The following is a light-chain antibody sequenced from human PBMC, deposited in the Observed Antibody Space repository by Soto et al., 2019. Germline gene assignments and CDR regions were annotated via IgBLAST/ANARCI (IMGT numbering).Light chain of an antibody. Sequence: EIVLTQSPGTLSLSPGERATLSCRASQSVSSSSLAGYQQKPGQAPRLLIYDASSRATGIPDRFSGSGSGTDFTLTISRLEPEDFAVYYCQQYGSSPLTFGGGTKVEIK. CDR2: DAS. V-gene: IGKV3-20*01. CDR1: QSVSSSS. CDR3: QQYGSSPLT. J-gene: IGKJ4*01.